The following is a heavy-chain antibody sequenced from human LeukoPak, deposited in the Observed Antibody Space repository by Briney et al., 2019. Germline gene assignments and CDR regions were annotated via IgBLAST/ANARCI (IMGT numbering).Heavy chain of an antibody. Sequence: GGSLRLSCTASGFSVSSSYMTWVRQPPGKGLEWFSLIYGGGDMFYSDSVKGRFTISRHNSENTLYLQMNNLRAEDTAVYYCARVGVGTVAGNYFDDWGQGTLVTVSS. V-gene: IGHV3-53*04. CDR2: IYGGGDM. CDR3: ARVGVGTVAGNYFDD. CDR1: GFSVSSSY. D-gene: IGHD6-19*01. J-gene: IGHJ4*02.